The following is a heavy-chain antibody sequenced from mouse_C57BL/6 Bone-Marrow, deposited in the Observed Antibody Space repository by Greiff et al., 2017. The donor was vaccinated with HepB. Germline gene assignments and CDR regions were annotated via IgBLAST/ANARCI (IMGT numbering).Heavy chain of an antibody. CDR1: GYTFTSYW. CDR2: IDPSDSYT. D-gene: IGHD1-1*01. CDR3: ARERLYYGSSYWYFDV. Sequence: QVQLQQPGAELVMPGASVKLSCKASGYTFTSYWMHWVKQRPGQGLEWIGEIDPSDSYTNYNKKFKGKSTLTVDKSSSTAYMQLSSLTTEDSAVYYCARERLYYGSSYWYFDVWGTGTTITVSS. V-gene: IGHV1-69*01. J-gene: IGHJ1*03.